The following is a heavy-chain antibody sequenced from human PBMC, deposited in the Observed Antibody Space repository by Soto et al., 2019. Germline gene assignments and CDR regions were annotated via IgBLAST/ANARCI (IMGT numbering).Heavy chain of an antibody. CDR2: ASPLSATT. CDR1: GYTCTGYG. J-gene: IGHJ4*02. D-gene: IGHD1-26*01. V-gene: IGHV1-18*01. CDR3: ARGATAEADF. Sequence: QAQLVQSGAEVKEPGASVKVSCKASGYTCTGYGITWVRQAPGQGLEWMGWASPLSATTNYAPKFQGRVTMTTDTSTNMAYMELTSLRSDDTAVYYCARGATAEADFWGQGTLVTVSS.